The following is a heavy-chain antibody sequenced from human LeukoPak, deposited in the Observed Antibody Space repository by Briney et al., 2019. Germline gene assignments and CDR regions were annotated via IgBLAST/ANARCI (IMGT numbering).Heavy chain of an antibody. CDR3: ARHVVSSGSWYYFDY. Sequence: PSETLSLTCAVYGGSFSGYYWSWIRQPPGKGLEWIGEINHSGSTNYNPSLKSRVTISVDTSKNQFSLNLSSVTAADTAVYYCARHVVSSGSWYYFDYWGQGTLVTVSS. D-gene: IGHD1-26*01. CDR1: GGSFSGYY. CDR2: INHSGST. J-gene: IGHJ4*02. V-gene: IGHV4-34*01.